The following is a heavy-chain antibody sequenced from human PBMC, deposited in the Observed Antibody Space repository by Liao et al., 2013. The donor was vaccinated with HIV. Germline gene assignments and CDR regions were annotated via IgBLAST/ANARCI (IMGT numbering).Heavy chain of an antibody. Sequence: QVQLQESGPGLVRPSRTLSLTCTVSGDSITSGSYYWSWIRQPAGKGLEWIGRIYTSGTTKYNPSLKSRVTISMDTPKNQFSLRLSSVTAADTAVYYCARDNGFWSGYYSPLFDYWAGEPVVDRLL. V-gene: IGHV4-61*02. J-gene: IGHJ4*02. CDR2: IYTSGTT. CDR1: GDSITSGSYY. CDR3: ARDNGFWSGYYSPLFDY. D-gene: IGHD3-3*01.